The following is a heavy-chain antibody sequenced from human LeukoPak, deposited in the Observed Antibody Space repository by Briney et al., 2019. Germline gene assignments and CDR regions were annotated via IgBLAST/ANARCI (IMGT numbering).Heavy chain of an antibody. V-gene: IGHV4-59*02. CDR2: VYYGGST. CDR1: DGSVTPYY. CDR3: ARGPPPDFDY. J-gene: IGHJ4*02. Sequence: PSETLSLTCTVSDGSVTPYYWTWIRQPPGKGLEWIAYVYYGGSTKYNPSLESRVTISVDTSKDQFSLKLTSVTAADTAIYYCARGPPPDFDYWGQGILVTVSS.